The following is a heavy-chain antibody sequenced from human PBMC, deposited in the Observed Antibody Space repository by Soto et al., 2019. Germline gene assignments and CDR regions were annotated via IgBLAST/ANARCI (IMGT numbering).Heavy chain of an antibody. V-gene: IGHV1-18*01. CDR3: ARGYCSGGSCYTGWFDP. CDR1: GYTFTSYG. J-gene: IGHJ5*02. D-gene: IGHD2-15*01. CDR2: ISGYNGNT. Sequence: QVQLVQSGAEVKKPGASVRVSCKASGYTFTSYGISWVRQAPGQGLEWMGWISGYNGNTNYAQKLQGRGTMTKDTSTSTANMELRSLRSDDTAVYYCARGYCSGGSCYTGWFDPWGQGTLVTVSS.